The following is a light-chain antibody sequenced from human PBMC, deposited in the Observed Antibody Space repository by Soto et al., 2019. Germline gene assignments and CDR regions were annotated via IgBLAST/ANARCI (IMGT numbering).Light chain of an antibody. V-gene: IGKV1-5*01. J-gene: IGKJ5*01. CDR2: AAS. CDR1: QSISSW. Sequence: DIQTTQSPSTLSASVGDRVTITCRASQSISSWLAWYQQKPGKAPKLLIYAASTLQSGVPSRFSGSGSGTEFTLTISRLQPEDFATYYCQQLNSYPITFGQGTRLEIK. CDR3: QQLNSYPIT.